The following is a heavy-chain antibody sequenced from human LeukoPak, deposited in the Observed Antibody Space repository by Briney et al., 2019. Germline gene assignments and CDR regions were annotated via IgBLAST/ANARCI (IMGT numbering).Heavy chain of an antibody. CDR1: GFTFSSYG. Sequence: GGSLRLSCAASGFTFSSYGMHWVRQAPGKGLEWLSVIWNDGSNEIYVDSVKDRFTISRDNSKNTAYLQMGSLRVDDTAVYYCGAGYCGGYDCSPGYWGRGTLVIVSS. D-gene: IGHD2-21*01. CDR2: IWNDGSNE. J-gene: IGHJ4*02. V-gene: IGHV3-33*08. CDR3: GAGYCGGYDCSPGY.